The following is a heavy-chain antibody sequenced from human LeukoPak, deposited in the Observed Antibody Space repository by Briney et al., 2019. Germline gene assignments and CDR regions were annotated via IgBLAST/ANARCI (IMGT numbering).Heavy chain of an antibody. CDR2: ISSDGSST. V-gene: IGHV3-74*01. J-gene: IGHJ4*02. Sequence: PGGSLRLSCAASGFTFSTYWMHWVRQAPGKGLVWLSRISSDGSSTNYADSVKGRFTISRDNSKNTLYLQMNSLRAEDTAVYYCASLDFWSGYFDSWGQGTLVTVSS. CDR3: ASLDFWSGYFDS. D-gene: IGHD3-3*01. CDR1: GFTFSTYW.